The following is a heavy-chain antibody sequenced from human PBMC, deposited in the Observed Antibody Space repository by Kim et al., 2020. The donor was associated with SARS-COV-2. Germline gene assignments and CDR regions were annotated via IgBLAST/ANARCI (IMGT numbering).Heavy chain of an antibody. Sequence: GGSLRLSCVASGFTFSNYAMSWVRQAPGKGLEWVSGISGSGGSRYYADSVKGRFTISRDSSKNTLYLQMNSPRAEDTAVYYCAKVREVYCITIFGAVFMALDPWGQGTPVTVSS. D-gene: IGHD3-3*01. CDR2: ISGSGGSR. CDR3: AKVREVYCITIFGAVFMALDP. J-gene: IGHJ5*02. V-gene: IGHV3-23*01. CDR1: GFTFSNYA.